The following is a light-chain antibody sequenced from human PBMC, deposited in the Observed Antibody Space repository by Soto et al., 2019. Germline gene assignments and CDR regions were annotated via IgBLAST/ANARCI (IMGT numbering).Light chain of an antibody. CDR2: GVS. J-gene: IGKJ1*01. V-gene: IGKV3-15*01. CDR1: QSVGTN. Sequence: ERVSTQSPVTLSVSPGESVTLSCVASQSVGTNLAWYQQKPGQAPSLLIYGVSTRATGIPTRFSGSGSGRQFTLTSSSLQSEDFAVYYCQQYNNWPQTFGQGTKVDIK. CDR3: QQYNNWPQT.